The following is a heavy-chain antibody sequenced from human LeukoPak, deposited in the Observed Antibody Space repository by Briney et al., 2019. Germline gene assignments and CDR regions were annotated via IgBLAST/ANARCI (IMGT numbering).Heavy chain of an antibody. D-gene: IGHD3-3*01. CDR2: INHSGST. V-gene: IGHV4-34*01. Sequence: PSETLSLTCAVYGGSFSGYYRSWIRQPPGKGLEWIGEINHSGSTNYNPSLKSRVTISVDTSKNQFSLKLSSVTAADTAVYYCARTFRESYYDFWSGYSTLDYWGQGTLVTVSS. CDR1: GGSFSGYY. CDR3: ARTFRESYYDFWSGYSTLDY. J-gene: IGHJ4*02.